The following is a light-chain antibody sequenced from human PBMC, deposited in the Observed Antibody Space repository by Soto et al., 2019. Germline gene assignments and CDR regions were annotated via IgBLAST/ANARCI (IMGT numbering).Light chain of an antibody. CDR1: QSISSW. J-gene: IGKJ4*01. CDR2: DAS. V-gene: IGKV1-5*01. CDR3: QQYNSYSALT. Sequence: QITQSASTLSASVGDRVTITCRASQSISSWLAWYQQKPGKAPKLLIYDASSLESGVPSRFSGSGSGTEFTLTISSLQPDDFATYYCQQYNSYSALTFGGGTKVDIK.